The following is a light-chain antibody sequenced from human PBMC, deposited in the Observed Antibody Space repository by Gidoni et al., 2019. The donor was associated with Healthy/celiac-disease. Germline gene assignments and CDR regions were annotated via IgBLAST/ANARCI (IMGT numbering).Light chain of an antibody. J-gene: IGKJ1*01. CDR3: QQYNNWPRT. CDR1: QSVSSN. V-gene: IGKV3-15*01. Sequence: EIVMTQSPATLSVSPGERATLSCRASQSVSSNLAWYQQKPGQAPRLLIYGASTRATGIPARFSGSGSGTEFTINISSLQSEDFAVYYCQQYNNWPRTFGQGTKVEIK. CDR2: GAS.